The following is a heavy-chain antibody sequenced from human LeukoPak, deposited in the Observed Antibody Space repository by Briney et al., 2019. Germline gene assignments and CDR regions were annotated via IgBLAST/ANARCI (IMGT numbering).Heavy chain of an antibody. CDR3: ARDRSWTPLDV. CDR1: GGSFSGYY. Sequence: PSETLSLTCAVYGGSFSGYYWSWIRQPPGKGLEWIGEINHSGSTNYNPSLKSRVTISVDTSKNQFSLKLSSVTAADTAVYYCARDRSWTPLDVWGKGTTVTVSS. D-gene: IGHD3-10*01. J-gene: IGHJ6*04. V-gene: IGHV4-34*01. CDR2: INHSGST.